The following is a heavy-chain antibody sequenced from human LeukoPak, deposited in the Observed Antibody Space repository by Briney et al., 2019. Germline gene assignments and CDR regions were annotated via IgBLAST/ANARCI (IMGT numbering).Heavy chain of an antibody. D-gene: IGHD7-27*01. CDR2: ISSSGSTI. CDR3: ARATNWGYAFDI. J-gene: IGHJ3*02. Sequence: GGSLRLSCAASGFTFSSYAMSWVRQAPGKGLEWVSYISSSGSTICYADSVKGRFTISRDNAKNSLYLQMNSLRAEDTAVYYCARATNWGYAFDIWGQGTVVTVSS. V-gene: IGHV3-48*03. CDR1: GFTFSSYA.